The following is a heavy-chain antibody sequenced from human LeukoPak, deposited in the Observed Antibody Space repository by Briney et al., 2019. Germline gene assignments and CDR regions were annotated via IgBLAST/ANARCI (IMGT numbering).Heavy chain of an antibody. CDR3: ARGGDTSSWYAWFDP. Sequence: PSETLSLTCTVSGGSISNYYWSWIRQPPGKGLEWIGYIYHSGSTKYNPSLKSRVTISIDTSKHQFSLKLSSVTAADTAMYYCARGGDTSSWYAWFDPWGQGTLVTVSS. J-gene: IGHJ5*02. CDR1: GGSISNYY. CDR2: IYHSGST. D-gene: IGHD6-13*01. V-gene: IGHV4-59*01.